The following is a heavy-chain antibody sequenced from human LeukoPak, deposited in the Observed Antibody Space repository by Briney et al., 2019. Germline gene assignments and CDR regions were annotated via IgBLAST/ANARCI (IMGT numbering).Heavy chain of an antibody. J-gene: IGHJ6*03. V-gene: IGHV3-23*01. CDR3: AKVRAAGNYMDV. CDR2: ISGSGGST. D-gene: IGHD6-13*01. Sequence: PGGSLRLSCAASGFTFSSYAVSWVRQAPGKGLEWVSAISGSGGSTYYADSVKGRFTISRDNSKNTLYLQMNSLRAEDTAVYYCAKVRAAGNYMDVWGKGTTVTVSS. CDR1: GFTFSSYA.